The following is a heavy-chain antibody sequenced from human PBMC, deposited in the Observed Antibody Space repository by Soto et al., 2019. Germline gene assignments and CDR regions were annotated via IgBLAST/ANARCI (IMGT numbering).Heavy chain of an antibody. CDR3: AHRYGGNYYRWYFDS. D-gene: IGHD1-26*01. V-gene: IGHV2-5*01. CDR1: GFSLGTSGAG. CDR2: ISWKDEK. J-gene: IGHJ4*02. Sequence: KESGPTLVKPTQTLTVTCTFSGFSLGTSGAGVGWIRQSPGKAPEWLALISWKDEKRYNPGLKSRLTITKDTSKNQVVLTMTDLDPVDTATYFCAHRYGGNYYRWYFDSWGQGTLVTVSS.